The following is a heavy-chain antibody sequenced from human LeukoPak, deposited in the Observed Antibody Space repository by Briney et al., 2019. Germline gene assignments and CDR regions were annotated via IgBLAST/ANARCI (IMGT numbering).Heavy chain of an antibody. CDR2: INPNSGGT. CDR1: GYTFTGYY. CDR3: ARDLYCSSTSCYNWFDP. J-gene: IGHJ5*02. V-gene: IGHV1-2*02. D-gene: IGHD2-2*01. Sequence: GASVKVSCKASGYTFTGYYMHWVRQAPGRGLEWMGWINPNSGGTNYAQKFQGRVTMTRDTSISTAYMELSRLRSDDTAVYYCARDLYCSSTSCYNWFDPWGQGTLVTVSS.